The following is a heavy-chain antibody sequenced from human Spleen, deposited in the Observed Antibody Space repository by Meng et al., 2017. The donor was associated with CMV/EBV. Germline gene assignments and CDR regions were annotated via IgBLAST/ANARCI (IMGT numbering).Heavy chain of an antibody. Sequence: SETLSLTCTVSGGSITSTDHYWGWIRQSPRKGLEWIGSVYYNGRTDYIPSLKSRVTISVDTSKNQFSLKLSSVTAADTAVYYCARDACPNDVCWHYFDSWGQGTLVTVSS. CDR3: ARDACPNDVCWHYFDS. V-gene: IGHV4-39*07. CDR1: GGSITSTDHY. D-gene: IGHD2-8*01. CDR2: VYYNGRT. J-gene: IGHJ4*02.